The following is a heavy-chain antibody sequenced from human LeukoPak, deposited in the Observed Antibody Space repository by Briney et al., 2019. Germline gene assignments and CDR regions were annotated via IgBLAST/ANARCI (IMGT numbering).Heavy chain of an antibody. J-gene: IGHJ2*01. D-gene: IGHD2-15*01. CDR2: IHHSGES. Sequence: SSETLSLTWAVSGGSISGRNWWNWVRQPPGQGLEWIGEIHHSGESNYNPSLKSRVTLSIDKSTNQFSLKLSSVTAADTAIYYCARDSPAYCSGNNCYNWYFDLWGRGILITVSS. CDR1: GGSISGRNW. CDR3: ARDSPAYCSGNNCYNWYFDL. V-gene: IGHV4-4*02.